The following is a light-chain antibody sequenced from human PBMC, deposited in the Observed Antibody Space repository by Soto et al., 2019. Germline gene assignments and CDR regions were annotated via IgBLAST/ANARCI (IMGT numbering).Light chain of an antibody. CDR1: QSVSSSY. CDR2: GAS. Sequence: EIVLTQSPVSLSFSPWEVATLSCSSSQSVSSSYIAWYQQRPGQTPSLLIYGASTRATGIPDRFSGSGSGTHFTLTISRLEPGDFAVYYCQHFGGTTFTFGQGTRLEIK. J-gene: IGKJ5*01. V-gene: IGKV3-20*01. CDR3: QHFGGTTFT.